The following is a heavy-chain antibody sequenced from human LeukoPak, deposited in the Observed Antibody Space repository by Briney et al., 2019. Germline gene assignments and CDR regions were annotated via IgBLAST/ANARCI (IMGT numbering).Heavy chain of an antibody. CDR3: AGGSYSYYYYYMDV. Sequence: PSGTLSLTCAVSGGSISSSNWWSWVRQPPGKGLEWIGEIYHSGSTNYNPSLKSRVTISVDKSKNQFSLKLSSVTAADTAVYYCAGGSYSYYYYYMDVWGKGTTVTVSS. CDR1: GGSISSSNW. D-gene: IGHD1-26*01. CDR2: IYHSGST. J-gene: IGHJ6*03. V-gene: IGHV4-4*02.